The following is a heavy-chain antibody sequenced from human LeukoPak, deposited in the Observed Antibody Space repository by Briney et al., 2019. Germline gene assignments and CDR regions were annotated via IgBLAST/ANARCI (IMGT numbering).Heavy chain of an antibody. CDR3: TTVTYHYDSSMDVFDI. CDR2: IRNKANRYTT. CDR1: GFTFSDHY. D-gene: IGHD3-22*01. V-gene: IGHV3-72*01. Sequence: PGGSLRLSCAASGFTFSDHYMDWVRQAPGKGLEWVGRIRNKANRYTTEYAASVKGRFSISRDDSKSLLYLQMKSLRTEDTAIYYCTTVTYHYDSSMDVFDIWGQGTMVTVSS. J-gene: IGHJ3*02.